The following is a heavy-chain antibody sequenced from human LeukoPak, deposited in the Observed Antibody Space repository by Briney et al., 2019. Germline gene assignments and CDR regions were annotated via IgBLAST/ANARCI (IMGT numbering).Heavy chain of an antibody. Sequence: PGGSLRLSCAASGFTFSSYSMNWVRQAPGKGLEWVSSITSTSSYIYYADSVRGRFTISRDNAKNTLFLRMNSLRVEDTAVYYCAGGSTLDRGLVYYWGQGTLVTVSS. D-gene: IGHD3-10*01. V-gene: IGHV3-21*01. CDR1: GFTFSSYS. CDR2: ITSTSSYI. J-gene: IGHJ4*02. CDR3: AGGSTLDRGLVYY.